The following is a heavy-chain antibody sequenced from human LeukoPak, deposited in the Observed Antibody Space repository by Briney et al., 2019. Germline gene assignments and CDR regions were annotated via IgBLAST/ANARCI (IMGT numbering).Heavy chain of an antibody. V-gene: IGHV3-66*01. CDR1: GFTVSNNY. D-gene: IGHD5-18*01. CDR2: IYSGGST. Sequence: PGGSLRLSCAASGFTVSNNYMSWVRQAPGKGLEWVSIIYSGGSTYYADSVKGRFTISRDIFKNTLYLQMNSLRAEDTAVYYCARDLGYSYALADWGQGTLVTVSS. CDR3: ARDLGYSYALAD. J-gene: IGHJ4*02.